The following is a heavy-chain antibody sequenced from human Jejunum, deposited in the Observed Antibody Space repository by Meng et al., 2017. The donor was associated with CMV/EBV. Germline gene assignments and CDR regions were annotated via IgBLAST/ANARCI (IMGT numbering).Heavy chain of an antibody. CDR2: IRYDRSNK. D-gene: IGHD6-19*01. V-gene: IGHV3-30*02. Sequence: TFSTYGMRWVAQAPGKGLEWVAFIRYDRSNKYYAASLQCLFTISLDNSKNTLYLQMSSLRVEDTAVYYCAKSIAVAGNYYYGMDVWGQGTTVTVSS. CDR1: TFSTYG. J-gene: IGHJ6*02. CDR3: AKSIAVAGNYYYGMDV.